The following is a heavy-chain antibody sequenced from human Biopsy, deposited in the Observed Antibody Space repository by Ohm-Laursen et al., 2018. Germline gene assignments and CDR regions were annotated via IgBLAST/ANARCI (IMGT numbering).Heavy chain of an antibody. J-gene: IGHJ5*02. V-gene: IGHV3-23*01. Sequence: SLRLSCAASGFTFNDFAMTWVRQAPGKGLEWVSAIGGSGGTTYYADSVKGRFTISRDNSKNTLYLQMNSVRADDTAIYYCAKGGSITIFGVVINNCFDPWGQGTRVTVSS. CDR2: IGGSGGTT. D-gene: IGHD3-3*01. CDR1: GFTFNDFA. CDR3: AKGGSITIFGVVINNCFDP.